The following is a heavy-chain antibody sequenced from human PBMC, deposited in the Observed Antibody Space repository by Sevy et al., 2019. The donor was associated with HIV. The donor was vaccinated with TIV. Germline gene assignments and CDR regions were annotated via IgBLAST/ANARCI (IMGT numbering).Heavy chain of an antibody. V-gene: IGHV3-66*02. CDR3: VSLFLSYRSGWSYFDY. CDR2: IFSSGST. CDR1: GFTVNDKY. D-gene: IGHD6-19*01. J-gene: IGHJ4*02. Sequence: GGSLRLSCAISGFTVNDKYIIWVRQAPGKGLEWVSVIFSSGSTYYADSAKGRFTISRDNSKNTVDLQMNSVRAEDTAVYYCVSLFLSYRSGWSYFDYWGQGTLVTGSS.